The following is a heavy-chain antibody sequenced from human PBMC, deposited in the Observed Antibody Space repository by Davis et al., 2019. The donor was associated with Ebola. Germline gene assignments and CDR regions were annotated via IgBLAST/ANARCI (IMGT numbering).Heavy chain of an antibody. V-gene: IGHV4-59*08. CDR3: ARGPYGSGSFNFDY. CDR1: GGSISSYY. D-gene: IGHD3-10*01. CDR2: IYYSGST. Sequence: MPSETLSLTCTVSGGSISSYYWSWIRQPPGKGLEWIGYIYYSGSTNYNPSLKSRVTISVDTSKNQFSLKLSSVTAADTAVYYCARGPYGSGSFNFDYWGQGTLVTVSS. J-gene: IGHJ4*02.